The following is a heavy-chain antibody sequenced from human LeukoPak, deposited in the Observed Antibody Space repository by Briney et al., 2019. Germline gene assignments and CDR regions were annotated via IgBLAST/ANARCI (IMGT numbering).Heavy chain of an antibody. CDR1: GGSISSYY. CDR3: ASSLGYCSSTSCRMDDYYYGMDV. CDR2: IYTSGST. J-gene: IGHJ6*02. Sequence: PSETLSLTCTVSGGSISSYYWSWIRQPAGKGLEWIGRIYTSGSTNYNPSLKSRVTMSVDTSKNQFSLKLSSVTAADTAVYYCASSLGYCSSTSCRMDDYYYGMDVWGQGTTVTVSS. V-gene: IGHV4-4*07. D-gene: IGHD2-2*01.